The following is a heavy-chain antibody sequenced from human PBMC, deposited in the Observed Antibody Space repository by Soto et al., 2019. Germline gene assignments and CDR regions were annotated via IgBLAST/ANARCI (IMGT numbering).Heavy chain of an antibody. J-gene: IGHJ4*02. D-gene: IGHD2-2*02. Sequence: GGSLRLSCAASGFTFSRYWMSWVRQAPGKGLEWVANIKQDGSEKYYVDSVKGRFTISRDNAKNSLYLQMNSLRAEDTAVYYSGRSQFYEVDGPPIYRPFDSWGQGTLVTVSS. CDR1: GFTFSRYW. V-gene: IGHV3-7*02. CDR2: IKQDGSEK. CDR3: GRSQFYEVDGPPIYRPFDS.